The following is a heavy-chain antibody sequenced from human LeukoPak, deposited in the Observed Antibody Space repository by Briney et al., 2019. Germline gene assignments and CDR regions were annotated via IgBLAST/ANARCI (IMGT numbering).Heavy chain of an antibody. V-gene: IGHV3-30*02. D-gene: IGHD3-3*01. CDR2: IRSDGTIK. Sequence: GGSLRLSCAASGFTFFTYGMHWVRQAPGKGLDWVAFIRSDGTIKYYADSVKGRFTISRDNSKNTLYLQMNSLRAEDTAVYYCAKDQLMDDFWSGYYRANAFDIWGQGTMVTVSS. CDR3: AKDQLMDDFWSGYYRANAFDI. J-gene: IGHJ3*02. CDR1: GFTFFTYG.